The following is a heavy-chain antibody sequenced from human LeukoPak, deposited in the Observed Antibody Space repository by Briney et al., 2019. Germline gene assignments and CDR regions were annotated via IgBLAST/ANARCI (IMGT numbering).Heavy chain of an antibody. Sequence: GESLKISCKGSGYSFTKYWIAWVRQMPGKGLEWMGMIYPGDSDTRYGPSFQGQVTISADKSISTAYLQWSSLKASDTAMYYCARSYYYDTSGYYFQPIDYWGQGTQVTVSS. D-gene: IGHD3-22*01. CDR2: IYPGDSDT. CDR1: GYSFTKYW. V-gene: IGHV5-51*01. CDR3: ARSYYYDTSGYYFQPIDY. J-gene: IGHJ4*02.